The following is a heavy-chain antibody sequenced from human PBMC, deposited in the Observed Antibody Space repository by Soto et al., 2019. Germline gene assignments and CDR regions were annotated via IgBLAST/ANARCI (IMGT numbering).Heavy chain of an antibody. J-gene: IGHJ6*03. V-gene: IGHV4-59*01. CDR2: IYYSGST. Sequence: SETLSLTCTVSGGSISSYYWSWIRQTPGKGLEWIGYIYYSGSTNYNPSLKSRVTISVDTSKNQFSLKLSSVTAADTAVYYCARVGYYDFWSGYRRPSYYYYYMDVWGKGTTVTVSS. CDR1: GGSISSYY. CDR3: ARVGYYDFWSGYRRPSYYYYYMDV. D-gene: IGHD3-3*01.